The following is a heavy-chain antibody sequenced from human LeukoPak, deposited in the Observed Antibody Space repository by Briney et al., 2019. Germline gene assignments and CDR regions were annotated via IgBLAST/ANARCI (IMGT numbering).Heavy chain of an antibody. Sequence: PGGSLRLSCAASGFTFSSYGMHWVRQAPGKGLEWVAVIWYDGSNKYYADSVKGRFTISRDNSKNTLYLQMNSLRAEDTAVYYCARDYGILTGMDVWGQGTTVTVSS. D-gene: IGHD3-9*01. CDR2: IWYDGSNK. J-gene: IGHJ6*02. V-gene: IGHV3-33*01. CDR1: GFTFSSYG. CDR3: ARDYGILTGMDV.